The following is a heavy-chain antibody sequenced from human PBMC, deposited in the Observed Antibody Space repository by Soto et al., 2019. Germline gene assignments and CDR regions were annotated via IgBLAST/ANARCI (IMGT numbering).Heavy chain of an antibody. CDR1: GFTFSDYY. V-gene: IGHV3-11*05. Sequence: QVQLVESGGGLVKPGGSLRLSCAASGFTFSDYYMSWIRQAPGKGLEWVSYISSSSSYTNYADSVKGRFTISRDNAKNSLYLQMNSLRAEDTAVYYCARAVVYSGYDPTNGMDVWGQGTTVTVSS. D-gene: IGHD5-12*01. CDR3: ARAVVYSGYDPTNGMDV. CDR2: ISSSSSYT. J-gene: IGHJ6*02.